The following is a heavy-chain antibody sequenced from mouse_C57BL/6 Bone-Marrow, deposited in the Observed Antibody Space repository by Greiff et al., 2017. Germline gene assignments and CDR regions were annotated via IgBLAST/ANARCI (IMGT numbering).Heavy chain of an antibody. CDR1: GFTFSSYG. V-gene: IGHV5-6*01. CDR3: ARFITTVERAFDY. CDR2: ISSGGSYT. J-gene: IGHJ2*01. Sequence: EVNLVESGGDLVKPGGSLKLSCAASGFTFSSYGMSWVRQTPDKRLEWVATISSGGSYTYYPDSVKGRFTISRDNAKNTLYLQMSSLKSEDTAMYYCARFITTVERAFDYWGQGTTLTVSS. D-gene: IGHD1-1*01.